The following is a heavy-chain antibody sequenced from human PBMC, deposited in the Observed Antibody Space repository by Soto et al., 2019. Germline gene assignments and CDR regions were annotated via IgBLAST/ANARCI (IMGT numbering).Heavy chain of an antibody. CDR3: TKGRGSSGWTTKYYFYGMDV. CDR2: ISYDGSNK. Sequence: QVQLVESGGGVAQPGTSLRLSCAASGFSFSVYSMHWVRQAPGKGLEWVAVISYDGSNKYYADAVKGRFTFSRDNSKNTLYLQMTSLRAEDTAVYYCTKGRGSSGWTTKYYFYGMDVWGQGTTVTVSS. J-gene: IGHJ6*02. D-gene: IGHD6-19*01. V-gene: IGHV3-30*18. CDR1: GFSFSVYS.